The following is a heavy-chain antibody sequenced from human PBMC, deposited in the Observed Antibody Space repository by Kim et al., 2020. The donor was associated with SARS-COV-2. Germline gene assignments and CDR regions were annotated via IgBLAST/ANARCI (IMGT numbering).Heavy chain of an antibody. J-gene: IGHJ3*02. CDR3: ARDLAAQGAFDI. V-gene: IGHV1-2*02. Sequence: NYAQKVQGRVTMTRDTSISTAYMERSRLGSDETAVYYCARDLAAQGAFDIWGQGTMVTVSS.